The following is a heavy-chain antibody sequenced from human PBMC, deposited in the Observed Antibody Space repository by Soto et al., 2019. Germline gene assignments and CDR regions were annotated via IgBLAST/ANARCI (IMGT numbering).Heavy chain of an antibody. CDR2: IIPILGIA. Sequence: GASVKVSCKACGGTFSSYTISWVRQAPGQGLEWMGRIIPILGIANYAQKFQGRVTITADKSTSTAYMELSSLRSEDTAVYYCASSGVVVVPAAMFGAFDIWGQGTMVTVSS. CDR1: GGTFSSYT. D-gene: IGHD2-2*01. V-gene: IGHV1-69*02. J-gene: IGHJ3*02. CDR3: ASSGVVVVPAAMFGAFDI.